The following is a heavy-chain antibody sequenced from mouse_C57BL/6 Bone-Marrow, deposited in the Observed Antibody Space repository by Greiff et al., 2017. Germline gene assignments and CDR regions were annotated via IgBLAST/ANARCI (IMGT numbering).Heavy chain of an antibody. CDR3: TSLDYDGSSSYYLDY. D-gene: IGHD1-1*01. Sequence: EVQRVESAAVLVRPGASVTLSCTASGFNIKDDYMHWVKQRPEQGLEWIGWIDPENGDTGYASKFQGTTTITADTSSNTAYLQLSRLTSEDTDVYDCTSLDYDGSSSYYLDYWVQGTTLTVSS. J-gene: IGHJ2*01. V-gene: IGHV14-4*01. CDR1: GFNIKDDY. CDR2: IDPENGDT.